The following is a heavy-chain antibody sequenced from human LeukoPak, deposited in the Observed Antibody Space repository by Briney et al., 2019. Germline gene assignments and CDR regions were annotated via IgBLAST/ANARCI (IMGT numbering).Heavy chain of an antibody. CDR1: GGSISSGGYY. Sequence: SETLSLTCTVSGGSISSGGYYWSWIRQHPGKGLEWIGYIYYSGSTYYNPSLKSRVTISVDTSKNQFSLKLSSVTAADTAVYYRARDLLWSGYFSWFDPWGQGTLVTVSS. V-gene: IGHV4-31*03. J-gene: IGHJ5*02. CDR3: ARDLLWSGYFSWFDP. CDR2: IYYSGST. D-gene: IGHD3-3*01.